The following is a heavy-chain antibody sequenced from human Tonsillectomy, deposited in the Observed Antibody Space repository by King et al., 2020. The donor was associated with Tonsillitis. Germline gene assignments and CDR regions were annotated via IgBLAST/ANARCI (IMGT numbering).Heavy chain of an antibody. D-gene: IGHD4-17*01. CDR3: ARHFRHYGDYASFGFAY. J-gene: IGHJ4*02. CDR2: IYPGDADT. V-gene: IGHV5-51*01. CDR1: GYSFTSYW. Sequence: QLVQSGAEVKKPGESLKISCKGSGYSFTSYWIGWVRQMPGKGLECMGIIYPGDADTRYSPSFQGQVTISADKSISTAYLQKSRLKDSDTAMYYCARHFRHYGDYASFGFAYWGRGTLVSVP.